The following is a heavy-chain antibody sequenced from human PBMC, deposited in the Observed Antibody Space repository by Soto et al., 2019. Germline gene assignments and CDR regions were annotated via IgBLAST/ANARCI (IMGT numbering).Heavy chain of an antibody. CDR1: GYTFTSYD. Sequence: QVQLVQSGAEVKKPGASVKVSCKASGYTFTSYDINWVRQATGQGLEWMGWMNPNSGNTGYAQKFQGRVTMTRNTSISTAYMELSSLRSEDTAVYYCAGAYCSSTSCYSSYDAFDIWGQGTMVTVSS. V-gene: IGHV1-8*01. J-gene: IGHJ3*02. CDR2: MNPNSGNT. D-gene: IGHD2-2*01. CDR3: AGAYCSSTSCYSSYDAFDI.